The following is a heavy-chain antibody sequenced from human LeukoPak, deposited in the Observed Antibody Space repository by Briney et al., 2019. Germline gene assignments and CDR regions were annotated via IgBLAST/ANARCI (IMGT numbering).Heavy chain of an antibody. CDR1: GFTFSSYY. V-gene: IGHV3-74*01. CDR2: TNTVGSTT. D-gene: IGHD1-7*01. J-gene: IGHJ4*02. CDR3: VAYNWNYPDY. Sequence: PGGSLRLSCAASGFTFSSYYMYWVRQAPGKGPVWVSGTNTVGSTTSYADSVVKGRFTISRDNAKNTLYLQMNSLRAEDTAVYYCVAYNWNYPDYWGQGTLVTSSS.